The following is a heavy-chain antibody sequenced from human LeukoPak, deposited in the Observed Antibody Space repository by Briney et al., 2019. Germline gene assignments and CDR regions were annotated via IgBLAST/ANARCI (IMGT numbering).Heavy chain of an antibody. CDR3: ARPPPWELLHFDY. CDR1: GFTFSSYE. CDR2: ISSSGSTI. V-gene: IGHV3-48*03. Sequence: GGSLRLSCAASGFTFSSYEMNWVRQAPGKGLEWVSYISSSGSTIYYADSVKGRFTISRDNSKNTLYLQMNSLRAEDTAVYYCARPPPWELLHFDYWGQGTLVTVSS. J-gene: IGHJ4*02. D-gene: IGHD1-26*01.